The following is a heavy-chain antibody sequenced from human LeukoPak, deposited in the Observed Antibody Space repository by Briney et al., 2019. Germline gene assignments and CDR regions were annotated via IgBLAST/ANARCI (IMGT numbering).Heavy chain of an antibody. J-gene: IGHJ4*02. CDR1: GGTFSSYA. CDR2: IIPIFGTA. CDR3: ARHPIAAADFDY. V-gene: IGHV1-69*13. Sequence: SVKVSCKASGGTFSSYAISWVRQAPGQGLEWMGGIIPIFGTANYAQKFQGRVTITADESTSTAYMELSSLRSEDTAVYYCARHPIAAADFDYRGQGTLVTVSS. D-gene: IGHD6-13*01.